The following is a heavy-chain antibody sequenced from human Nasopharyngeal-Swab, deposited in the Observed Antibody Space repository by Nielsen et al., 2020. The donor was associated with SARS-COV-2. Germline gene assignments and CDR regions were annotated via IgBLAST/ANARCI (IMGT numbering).Heavy chain of an antibody. CDR1: GFTFEHFG. J-gene: IGHJ3*02. CDR2: ISWKSESI. CDR3: AKDGGSGRYGYDAFDI. Sequence: GGSLRLSCAASGFTFEHFGMHWVRQLPGKGLEWVAGISWKSESIGYVDSVRGRFSVSRGNAKKSLYLEMNSLRPDDPALYYCAKDGGSGRYGYDAFDIWGLGTMVTVSS. D-gene: IGHD1-26*01. V-gene: IGHV3-9*01.